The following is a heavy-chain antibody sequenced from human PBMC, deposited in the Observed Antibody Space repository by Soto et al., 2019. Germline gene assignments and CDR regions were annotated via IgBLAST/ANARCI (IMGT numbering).Heavy chain of an antibody. Sequence: EVQLVESGGGLVKPGGSLRLSCAASGFIFSNAWMSWVRQSPGKELEWVGRIKSKNDGETTDYAAPMKGRFTFSRDDSKAILFLQMNSLTTEDTAVYYCASLRADILNGPFDFWGQGTPVTVSS. V-gene: IGHV3-15*01. CDR1: GFIFSNAW. J-gene: IGHJ4*02. CDR2: IKSKNDGETT. CDR3: ASLRADILNGPFDF. D-gene: IGHD3-9*01.